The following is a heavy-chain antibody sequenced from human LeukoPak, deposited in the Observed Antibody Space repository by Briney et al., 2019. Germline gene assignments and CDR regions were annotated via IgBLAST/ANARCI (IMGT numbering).Heavy chain of an antibody. D-gene: IGHD3-10*01. CDR2: ISYDGSDK. CDR3: SETQTLPPGRGVITKLSLDH. Sequence: GRSLTLSCAASGFTFRNYGMHWVRQAPGKGLEWLAVISYDGSDKYYVDSVKGRFSISRDNSRNTLYLQMNNLRPEDTAVYYWSETQTLPPGRGVITKLSLDHWGQGTLVTVSS. J-gene: IGHJ4*02. CDR1: GFTFRNYG. V-gene: IGHV3-30*03.